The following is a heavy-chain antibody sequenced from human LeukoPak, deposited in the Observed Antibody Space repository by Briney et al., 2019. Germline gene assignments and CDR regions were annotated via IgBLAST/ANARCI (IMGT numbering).Heavy chain of an antibody. D-gene: IGHD3-22*01. Sequence: ASVKVSCKASGYTFTSYGISWVRQAPGQRLEWMGWINAGNGNTKYSQEFQGRVTITRDTSATTAYMELSSLRSEDMAVYYCARAYHYYDSSGYMSGFDYWGQGTLVTVSS. J-gene: IGHJ4*02. CDR3: ARAYHYYDSSGYMSGFDY. V-gene: IGHV1-3*03. CDR1: GYTFTSYG. CDR2: INAGNGNT.